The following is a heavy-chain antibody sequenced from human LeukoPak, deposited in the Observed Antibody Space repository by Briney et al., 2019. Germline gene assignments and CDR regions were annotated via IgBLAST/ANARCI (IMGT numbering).Heavy chain of an antibody. CDR1: GGSISSHY. V-gene: IGHV4-59*11. Sequence: SETLSLTCTVSGGSISSHYWSWIRQPPGKGLEWIGYIYYSGSTNYNPSLKSRVTISVDTSKNQFSLKLSSVTAADTAVYYCARDGTKAVAGRSYYYYYMDVWGKGITVTVSS. CDR3: ARDGTKAVAGRSYYYYYMDV. D-gene: IGHD6-19*01. CDR2: IYYSGST. J-gene: IGHJ6*03.